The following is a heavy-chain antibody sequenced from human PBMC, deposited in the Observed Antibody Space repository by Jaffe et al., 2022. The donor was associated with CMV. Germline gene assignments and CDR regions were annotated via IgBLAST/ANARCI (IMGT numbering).Heavy chain of an antibody. CDR3: AKDLHPEYYYYGMDV. CDR1: GFTFDDYA. CDR2: ISWNSGSI. V-gene: IGHV3-9*01. D-gene: IGHD4-4*01. Sequence: EVQLVESGGGLVQPGRSLRLSCAASGFTFDDYAMHWVRQAPGKGLEWVSGISWNSGSIGYADSVKGRFTISRDNAKNSLYLQMNSLRAEDTALYYCAKDLHPEYYYYGMDVWGQGTTVTVSS. J-gene: IGHJ6*02.